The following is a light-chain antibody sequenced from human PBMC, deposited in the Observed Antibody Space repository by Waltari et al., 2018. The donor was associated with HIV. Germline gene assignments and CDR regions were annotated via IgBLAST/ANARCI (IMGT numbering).Light chain of an antibody. V-gene: IGLV1-40*01. Sequence: QSVLTQPPSVSGAPGQRVTISCTGSSSTIGAGYDVHWYQQLPGTAPQPLLYGNSNRPSGVPYRFSGSKSGTSASLAITGLQAEDEADYYCQSYDSSLSGSVFGGGTKLTVL. CDR1: SSTIGAGYD. J-gene: IGLJ3*02. CDR3: QSYDSSLSGSV. CDR2: GNS.